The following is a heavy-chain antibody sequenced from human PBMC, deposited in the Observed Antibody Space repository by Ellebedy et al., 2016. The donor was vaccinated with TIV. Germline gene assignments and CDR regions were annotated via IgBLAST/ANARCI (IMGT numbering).Heavy chain of an antibody. CDR2: IKSKGDGGTT. CDR3: AKDSRVTTSYNYYGMDV. CDR1: GITFSNAW. Sequence: PGGSLRLSCAASGITFSNAWIHWFRQAPGKGLEWVGRIKSKGDGGTTDYAAPVKGRFTISRDDSKDTLYLQMNSLRPEDTAVYYCAKDSRVTTSYNYYGMDVWGQGTTVTVSS. D-gene: IGHD4-17*01. J-gene: IGHJ6*02. V-gene: IGHV3-15*07.